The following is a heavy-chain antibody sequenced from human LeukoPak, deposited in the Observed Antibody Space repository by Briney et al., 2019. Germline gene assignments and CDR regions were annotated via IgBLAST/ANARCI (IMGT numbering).Heavy chain of an antibody. CDR2: ITPLFGTA. CDR1: GGTFSKYT. CDR3: ARDQEGFDY. J-gene: IGHJ4*02. Sequence: PQASVTVSCKASGGTFSKYTISWVRQRPGQGLEWMGGITPLFGTANYAQKSQGRVTVTRDTSTSTVHMELSGLRSEDTAVYYCARDQEGFDYWGQGTLVTVSS. V-gene: IGHV1-69*05.